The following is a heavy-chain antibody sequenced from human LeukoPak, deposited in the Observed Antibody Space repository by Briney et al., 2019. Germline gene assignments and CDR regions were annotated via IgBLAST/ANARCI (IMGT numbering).Heavy chain of an antibody. CDR3: VRARGYSYAFDY. Sequence: SETLSLTCTVSGGSISSYYWSWIRQPPGKGLEWIGSIFHTGRTNYYPSLKSRATISVDTSKNQFSLELTSVTAADTAVYYCVRARGYSYAFDYWGQGTLVTVS. V-gene: IGHV4-59*12. CDR1: GGSISSYY. D-gene: IGHD5-18*01. CDR2: IFHTGRT. J-gene: IGHJ4*02.